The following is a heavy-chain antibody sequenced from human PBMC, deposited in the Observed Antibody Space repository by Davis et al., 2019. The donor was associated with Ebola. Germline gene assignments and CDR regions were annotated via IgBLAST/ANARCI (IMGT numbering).Heavy chain of an antibody. Sequence: PGGSLRLSCAASGFTFSSYGMHWVRQAPGKGLEWVAVISYDGSNKYYADSVKGRFTISRDNSKNTLYLQMNSLRAEDTAVYYCAKGGGYNWNDSVYWGQGTLVTVSS. CDR2: ISYDGSNK. CDR1: GFTFSSYG. J-gene: IGHJ4*02. D-gene: IGHD1-1*01. CDR3: AKGGGYNWNDSVY. V-gene: IGHV3-30*18.